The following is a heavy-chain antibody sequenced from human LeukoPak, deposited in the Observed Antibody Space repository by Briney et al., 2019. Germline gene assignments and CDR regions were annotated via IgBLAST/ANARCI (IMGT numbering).Heavy chain of an antibody. CDR1: SYSFSTNM. V-gene: IGHV3-7*01. J-gene: IGHJ4*02. Sequence: WGSLRLSRVVSSYSFSTNMMTWVRQAPGQGLEWVATILPGGKESYRVDSVKGRFIISRDNAKNSLFLQMNSLRADDTAVYYCMSAHGYWGQGTLVTVSS. CDR2: ILPGGKES. CDR3: MSAHGY.